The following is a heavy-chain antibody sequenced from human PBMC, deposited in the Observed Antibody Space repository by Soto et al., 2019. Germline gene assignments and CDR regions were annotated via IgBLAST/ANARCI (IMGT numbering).Heavy chain of an antibody. J-gene: IGHJ4*02. V-gene: IGHV4-31*03. CDR3: ARDWGRDGCFDY. CDR2: IYYSGST. Sequence: QVQLQESGPGLVKPSQTLSLTCTVSGGSISSGGYYWSWIRQHPGKGLEWIGDIYYSGSTYYNPSLKSRVTISVDTSKNQFSLKLSSVSAADTAVYYCARDWGRDGCFDYWGQGTLVTVSS. D-gene: IGHD3-16*01. CDR1: GGSISSGGYY.